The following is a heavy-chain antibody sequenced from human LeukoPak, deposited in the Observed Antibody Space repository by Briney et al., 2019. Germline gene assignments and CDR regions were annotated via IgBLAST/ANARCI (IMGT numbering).Heavy chain of an antibody. V-gene: IGHV1-18*01. Sequence: EASVKVSCKSSGYTFSIYGFTWVRHAPGQGLEWMGWISAYNGKTNYAQKFQGRLTMTTDTSSSTAYIEMRSLRSDDTAVYYCARGGISPTNHPSFYYYYMDVWGKGTTVAVSS. J-gene: IGHJ6*03. CDR1: GYTFSIYG. CDR3: ARGGISPTNHPSFYYYYMDV. CDR2: ISAYNGKT. D-gene: IGHD1-14*01.